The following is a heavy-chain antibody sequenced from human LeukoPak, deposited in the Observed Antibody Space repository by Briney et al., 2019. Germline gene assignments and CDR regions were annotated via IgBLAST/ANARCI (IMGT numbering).Heavy chain of an antibody. CDR1: AFSLNAYN. V-gene: IGHV3-21*01. D-gene: IGHD4-17*01. CDR2: ISSSSSYI. J-gene: IGHJ3*02. Sequence: PGGSLRLSCAASAFSLNAYNMNWVRQAPGKGLEWVSSISSSSSYIHYADSVKGRFTISRDNAKNSLYLQMNSLRAEDTAVYYCARDLSVHPAFDIWGQGTMVTVSS. CDR3: ARDLSVHPAFDI.